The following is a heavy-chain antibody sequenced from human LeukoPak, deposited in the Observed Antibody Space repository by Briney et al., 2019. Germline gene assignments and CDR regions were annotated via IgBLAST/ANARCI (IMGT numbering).Heavy chain of an antibody. J-gene: IGHJ4*02. CDR1: GFTFSSFA. V-gene: IGHV3-23*01. CDR2: VSFSAVSM. Sequence: GGSLRLSCAASGFTFSSFAMSWVRQAPGKGLEWVSTVSFSAVSMFYADSVEGRFTISRDNSKNTLYLQMNSLRADDTAIYYCAKETPSYYDSSGYFDSWGQGTLVTVSS. D-gene: IGHD3-22*01. CDR3: AKETPSYYDSSGYFDS.